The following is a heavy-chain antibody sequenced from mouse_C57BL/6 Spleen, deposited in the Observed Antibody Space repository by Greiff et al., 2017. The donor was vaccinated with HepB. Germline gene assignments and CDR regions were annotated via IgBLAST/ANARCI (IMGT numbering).Heavy chain of an antibody. J-gene: IGHJ2*01. CDR1: GFTFSDYY. V-gene: IGHV5-16*01. CDR3: ARNWYYFDY. CDR2: INYDGSST. Sequence: EVKLVESEGGLVQPGSSMKLSCTASGFTFSDYYMAWVRQVPEKGLEWVANINYDGSSTYYLDSLKSRFIISRDNAKNILYLQMSSLKSEDTATYYCARNWYYFDYWGQGTTLTVSS. D-gene: IGHD4-1*01.